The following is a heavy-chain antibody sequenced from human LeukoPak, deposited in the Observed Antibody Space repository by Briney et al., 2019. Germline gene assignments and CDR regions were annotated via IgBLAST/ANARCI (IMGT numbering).Heavy chain of an antibody. J-gene: IGHJ4*02. Sequence: PSETLSLTCTVSGGSMSDYYWGCIRQPPGKGLEWIGYISYSGKSNSNPSLKIRVTMSVDMSKNQFSLKLASVTAADTAVYYCVRVGRSLHWNPDFWGLGTLVTVSS. CDR1: GGSMSDYY. CDR3: VRVGRSLHWNPDF. CDR2: ISYSGKS. V-gene: IGHV4-59*01. D-gene: IGHD1-1*01.